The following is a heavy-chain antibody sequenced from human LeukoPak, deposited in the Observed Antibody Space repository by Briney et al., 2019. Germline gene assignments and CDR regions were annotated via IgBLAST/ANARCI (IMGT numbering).Heavy chain of an antibody. CDR2: IYYSGST. J-gene: IGHJ3*02. V-gene: IGHV4-59*01. D-gene: IGHD5-18*01. CDR1: GGSISSYY. Sequence: SETLSLTCTVSGGSISSYYWSWIRQPPGKGLGWIGFIYYSGSTNYNPSLESRVTISVDTSKNQFSLKLSSVTAADTAVYYCASGRGLYSFYAFNIWGQGTMVTVSS. CDR3: ASGRGLYSFYAFNI.